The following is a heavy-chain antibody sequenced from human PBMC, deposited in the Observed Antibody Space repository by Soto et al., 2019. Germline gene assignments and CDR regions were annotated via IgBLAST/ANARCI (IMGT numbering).Heavy chain of an antibody. CDR3: ARLLFVESIYYYYMDV. V-gene: IGHV4-59*08. CDR1: GGSISSYY. Sequence: SETLSLTCTVSGGSISSYYWSWIRQPPGKGLEWIGYIYYSGSTNYNPSLKSRVTISVDTSKNQFSLKLSSVTAADTAVYYCARLLFVESIYYYYMDVWGKGTKVTVSS. CDR2: IYYSGST. J-gene: IGHJ6*03. D-gene: IGHD3-16*01.